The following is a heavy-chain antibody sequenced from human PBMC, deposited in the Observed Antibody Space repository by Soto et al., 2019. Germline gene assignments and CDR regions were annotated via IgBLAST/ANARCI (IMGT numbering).Heavy chain of an antibody. D-gene: IGHD3-22*01. J-gene: IGHJ4*02. V-gene: IGHV3-48*01. CDR1: GLSFSRYR. Sequence: PRGSLRLASAASGLSFSRYRINWALQAPGKGLEWFSYISISSSTIYYADSVKGRFTISRDNAKNSLYLQMNSLRAEDTAVYYCARDYYDSSGYSAEFDYWGQGT. CDR2: ISISSSTI. CDR3: ARDYYDSSGYSAEFDY.